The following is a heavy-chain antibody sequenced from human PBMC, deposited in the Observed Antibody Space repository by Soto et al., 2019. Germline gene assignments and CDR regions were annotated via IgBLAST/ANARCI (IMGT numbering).Heavy chain of an antibody. CDR3: ARGGGVSSPHYYYYGMDV. Sequence: QVPLVQSGAEVKKPGASVKVSCKASGYTFTGYYMHWVRQAPGQGLEWMGWINPNSGGTNYAQKVQGRVTMTRDTSISTAYMELSRLRSDDTAVYYCARGGGVSSPHYYYYGMDVWGQGTTVTVSS. CDR1: GYTFTGYY. J-gene: IGHJ6*02. CDR2: INPNSGGT. V-gene: IGHV1-2*02. D-gene: IGHD3-16*01.